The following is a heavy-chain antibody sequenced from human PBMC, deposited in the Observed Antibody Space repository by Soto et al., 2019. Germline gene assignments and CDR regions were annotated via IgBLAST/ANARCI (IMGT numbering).Heavy chain of an antibody. J-gene: IGHJ6*02. D-gene: IGHD3-10*01. CDR2: IYYSGST. CDR3: ARDNIDNYYGSGPYYYYYGMDV. CDR1: GGSISSGDYY. V-gene: IGHV4-30-4*01. Sequence: KTSETLSLTCTVSGGSISSGDYYWSWIRQPPGKGLEWIGYIYYSGSTYYNPSLKSRVTISVDTSKNQFSLKLSSVTAADTAVYYCARDNIDNYYGSGPYYYYYGMDVWGQGTTVTVSS.